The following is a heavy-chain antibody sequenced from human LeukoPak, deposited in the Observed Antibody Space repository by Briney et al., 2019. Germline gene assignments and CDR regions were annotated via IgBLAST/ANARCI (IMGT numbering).Heavy chain of an antibody. CDR3: AKLSYAYCGGDCSHFDY. Sequence: GGSLRLSCAASGFTFSNYSMSWVRQPPGKWREWVSCISGSGGSTYYADSVKGRFTISRDNSKNTLYLQMNSLRAEDTAVYYCAKLSYAYCGGDCSHFDYWGQGTLVTVSS. CDR1: GFTFSNYS. D-gene: IGHD2-21*02. CDR2: ISGSGGST. V-gene: IGHV3-23*01. J-gene: IGHJ4*02.